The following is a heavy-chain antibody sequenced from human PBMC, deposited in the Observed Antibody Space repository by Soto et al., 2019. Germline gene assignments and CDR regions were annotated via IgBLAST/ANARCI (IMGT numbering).Heavy chain of an antibody. CDR3: RVTGYYSEYYFDY. D-gene: IGHD3-9*01. J-gene: IGHJ4*02. CDR2: ISSSSSTI. V-gene: IGHV3-48*02. CDR1: GFTFSSYS. Sequence: GGSLRLSCAASGFTFSSYSMNWVRQAPGQGLEWVSYISSSSSTIYYADSVKGRFTISRDNAKNSLYLQMNSLRDEDTAVYYCRVTGYYSEYYFDYWGQGTLVTVSS.